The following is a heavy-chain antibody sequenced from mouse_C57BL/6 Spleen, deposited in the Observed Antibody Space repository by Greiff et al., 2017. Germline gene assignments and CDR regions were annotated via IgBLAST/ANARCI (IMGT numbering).Heavy chain of an antibody. Sequence: QLQQSGPELVKPGASVKISCKASGYSFTDYNMNWVKQSNGKSLEWIGVINPNYGTTSYNQKFKGKATLTVDQSSSTAYMRLNSLTSEDSAVYYCATHYGNLYYAMDYWGQGTSVTVSS. V-gene: IGHV1-39*01. CDR1: GYSFTDYN. D-gene: IGHD2-1*01. J-gene: IGHJ4*01. CDR2: INPNYGTT. CDR3: ATHYGNLYYAMDY.